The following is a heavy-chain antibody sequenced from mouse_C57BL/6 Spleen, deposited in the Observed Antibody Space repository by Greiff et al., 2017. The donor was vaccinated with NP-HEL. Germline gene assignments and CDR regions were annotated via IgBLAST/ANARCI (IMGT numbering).Heavy chain of an antibody. CDR3: ASFYYYGSSFDY. CDR1: GYTFTSYW. D-gene: IGHD1-1*01. CDR2: IYPGSGST. J-gene: IGHJ2*01. Sequence: VQLQQSGAELVKPGASVKMSCKASGYTFTSYWITWVKQRPGQGLEWIGDIYPGSGSTNYNEKFKSKATLTVDTSSSTAYMQLSSLTSEDSAVYYCASFYYYGSSFDYWGQGTTLTVSS. V-gene: IGHV1-55*01.